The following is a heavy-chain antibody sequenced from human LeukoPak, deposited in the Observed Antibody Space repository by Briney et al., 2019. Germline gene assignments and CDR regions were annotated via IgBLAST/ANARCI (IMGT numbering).Heavy chain of an antibody. V-gene: IGHV1-2*02. CDR2: ISPNSGGT. D-gene: IGHD6-19*01. J-gene: IGHJ4*02. CDR3: ARVDSSGWYGKY. CDR1: GYTFTGYY. Sequence: ASVKVSCKASGYTFTGYYMHWVRQAPGQGLEWMGWISPNSGGTNYAQKFQGRVTMTRDTSISTAYMELSRLRSDDTAVYYCARVDSSGWYGKYWGQGTLVTVSS.